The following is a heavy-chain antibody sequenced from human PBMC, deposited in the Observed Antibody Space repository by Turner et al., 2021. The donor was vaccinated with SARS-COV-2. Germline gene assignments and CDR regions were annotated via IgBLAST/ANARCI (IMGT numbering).Heavy chain of an antibody. D-gene: IGHD1-26*01. CDR3: AKDRSFRGGTYLFDY. CDR2: ISYDGNNQ. V-gene: IGHV3-30*18. CDR1: GFTFSSYG. Sequence: QVHLVESGGGVVQPGRSLRLSCAASGFTFSSYGMHWVRQAPGKGLEWVSIISYDGNNQDYADSVKGRITISRDNSKNTLYLQINSLRAEDTAVYYCAKDRSFRGGTYLFDYWGQGTLVTVSS. J-gene: IGHJ4*02.